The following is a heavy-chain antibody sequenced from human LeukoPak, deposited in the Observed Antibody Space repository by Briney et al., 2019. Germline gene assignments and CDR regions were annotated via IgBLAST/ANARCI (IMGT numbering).Heavy chain of an antibody. CDR1: GGSISSYY. V-gene: IGHV4-59*01. CDR2: IYYSGST. Sequence: SETLSLTCTVSGGSISSYYWSWIRQPPGKGLEWIGYIYYSGSTNYNPSLKSRVTTSVDTSKNQFSLKLSSVTAADTALYYCARAKRGYSGYDFDYWGQGTLVTVSS. J-gene: IGHJ4*02. D-gene: IGHD5-12*01. CDR3: ARAKRGYSGYDFDY.